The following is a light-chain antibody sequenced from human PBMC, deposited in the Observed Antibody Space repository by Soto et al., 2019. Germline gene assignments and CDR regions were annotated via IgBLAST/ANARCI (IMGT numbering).Light chain of an antibody. CDR1: QSISTF. V-gene: IGKV1-39*01. CDR2: AAS. CDR3: QQSYRSSRT. Sequence: DIQMTQSPSSLSASVGDTVTITCRASQSISTFLNWYQQKPGKAPKLLIYAASNLQSGVPSKFSGSGLGTDFTLTISSLQPEDFATYYCQQSYRSSRTFGQGTKVELK. J-gene: IGKJ1*01.